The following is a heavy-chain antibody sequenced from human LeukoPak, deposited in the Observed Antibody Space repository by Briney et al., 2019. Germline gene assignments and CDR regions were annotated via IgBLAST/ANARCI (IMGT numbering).Heavy chain of an antibody. CDR2: IIPTFGTA. V-gene: IGHV1-69*13. CDR3: ASPNPSSLSEYYFDY. J-gene: IGHJ4*02. CDR1: GGTFTSDT. D-gene: IGHD2/OR15-2a*01. Sequence: GASVKVSCKVSGGTFTSDTITWVRQAPGQGLEWMGGIIPTFGTATYAQKFQGGVTITADESTSTAYMELSSLRSEDTAVYYCASPNPSSLSEYYFDYWGQGTLVTVSS.